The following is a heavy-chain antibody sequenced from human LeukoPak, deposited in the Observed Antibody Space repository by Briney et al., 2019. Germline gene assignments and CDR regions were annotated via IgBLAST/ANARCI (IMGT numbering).Heavy chain of an antibody. Sequence: GGSLRLSCAASGFTFSSYGMHWVRQAPGKGLEWVAVIWYDGSNKYYADSVKGRFTISRDNSKNTLYLQMNSLRAEDTAVYYCAKLSFIAVAGTGLDYWGQGTLVTVSS. V-gene: IGHV3-33*06. CDR1: GFTFSSYG. CDR2: IWYDGSNK. D-gene: IGHD6-19*01. J-gene: IGHJ4*02. CDR3: AKLSFIAVAGTGLDY.